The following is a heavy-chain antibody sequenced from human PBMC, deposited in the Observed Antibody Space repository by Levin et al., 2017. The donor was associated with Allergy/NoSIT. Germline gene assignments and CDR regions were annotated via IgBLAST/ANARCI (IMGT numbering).Heavy chain of an antibody. CDR3: ARASGITFGGVIVKGGPFDY. Sequence: SQTLSLTCAVYGRSFSGYYWSWIRQPPGKGLEWIGEINHSGSTNYNPSLKSRVTISVDTSKNQFSLKLSSVTAADTAVYYCARASGITFGGVIVKGGPFDYWGQGTLVTVSS. J-gene: IGHJ4*02. CDR1: GRSFSGYY. V-gene: IGHV4-34*01. D-gene: IGHD3-16*02. CDR2: INHSGST.